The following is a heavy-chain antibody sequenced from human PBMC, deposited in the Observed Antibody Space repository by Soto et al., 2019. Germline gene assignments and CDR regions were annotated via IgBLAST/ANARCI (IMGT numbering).Heavy chain of an antibody. V-gene: IGHV1-2*04. J-gene: IGHJ4*02. CDR2: INPNSGGT. CDR1: GYTFTGYY. CDR3: ARELEGYNSLVF. D-gene: IGHD1-1*01. Sequence: ASVKVSCKASGYTFTGYYMHWVRQAPGQGLEWMGWINPNSGGTNYAQKFQGWVTISVDTSKNQFSLKLSSVTAADTAVYYCARELEGYNSLVFWGQGTLVTVSS.